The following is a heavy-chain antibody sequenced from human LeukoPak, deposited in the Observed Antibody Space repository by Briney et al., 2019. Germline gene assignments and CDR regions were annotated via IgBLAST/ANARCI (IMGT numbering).Heavy chain of an antibody. V-gene: IGHV4-34*01. D-gene: IGHD5-18*01. CDR1: GGSFSDYY. J-gene: IGHJ6*03. CDR3: ARSTALYYYNYYMDV. CDR2: INHSGST. Sequence: SETLSLTCAVYGGSFSDYYWSWICQPPGKGLEWIGEINHSGSTNYNPSLKSRVTISVDTSKNQFSLKLSSVTAADTAVYYCARSTALYYYNYYMDVWGKGTTVTVSS.